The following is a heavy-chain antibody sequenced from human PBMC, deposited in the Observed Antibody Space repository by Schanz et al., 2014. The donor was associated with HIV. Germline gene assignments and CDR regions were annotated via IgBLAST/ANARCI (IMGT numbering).Heavy chain of an antibody. CDR1: GFTFSSYA. Sequence: EVQLLESGGGLVQPGGSLRLSCAASGFTFSSYAMTWVRQGAGKGLEWVSIIYSAGTTYYTDSVKGRFTISRDNSKNTLYLQMNSLGAEDTAVYYCAQMGAFAAFDIWGHGTVVTVSS. CDR2: IYSAGTT. CDR3: AQMGAFAAFDI. D-gene: IGHD3-16*01. V-gene: IGHV3-23*03. J-gene: IGHJ3*02.